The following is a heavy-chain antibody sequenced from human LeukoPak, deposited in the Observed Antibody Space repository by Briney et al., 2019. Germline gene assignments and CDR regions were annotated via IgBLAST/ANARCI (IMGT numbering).Heavy chain of an antibody. CDR1: GFTFSSYI. J-gene: IGHJ4*02. CDR2: ISSSSSYI. CDR3: ASSDFWSGTVNDY. V-gene: IGHV3-21*01. Sequence: PGGSLRLSCAASGFTFSSYIMNWVRQAPGKGLEWVSSISSSSSYIYYADSVKGRFTISRDNAKNSLYLQMNSLRAEDTAVYYCASSDFWSGTVNDYWGQGTLVTVSS. D-gene: IGHD3-3*01.